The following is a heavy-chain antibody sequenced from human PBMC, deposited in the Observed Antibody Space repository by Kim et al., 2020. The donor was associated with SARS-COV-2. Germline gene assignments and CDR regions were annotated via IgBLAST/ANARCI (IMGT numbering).Heavy chain of an antibody. V-gene: IGHV3-7*03. Sequence: ESVKGRFSIPRDNAKKSLYLQMNSLRAEDTAVYYCARVSSGSSSWYWFDAWGQGTLVTVSS. CDR3: ARVSSGSSSWYWFDA. J-gene: IGHJ5*02. D-gene: IGHD6-13*01.